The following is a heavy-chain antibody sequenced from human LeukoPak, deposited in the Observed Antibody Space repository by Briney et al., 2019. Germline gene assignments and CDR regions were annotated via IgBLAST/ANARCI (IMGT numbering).Heavy chain of an antibody. CDR1: GFTFSSYA. D-gene: IGHD2-2*01. V-gene: IGHV3-23*01. Sequence: SGGSLRLSCAASGFTFSSYAMSWVRQAPGKGLEWVSAISGSGCSIYYADSVKGRFTISRDNSKNTLYLQMNSLRAEDTAVYYCAKAGNIVVVPAAPGRGVGANGFGPWGQGTLVTVSS. CDR2: ISGSGCSI. J-gene: IGHJ5*02. CDR3: AKAGNIVVVPAAPGRGVGANGFGP.